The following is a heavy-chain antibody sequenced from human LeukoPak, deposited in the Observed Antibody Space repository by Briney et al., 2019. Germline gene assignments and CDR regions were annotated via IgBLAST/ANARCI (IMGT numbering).Heavy chain of an antibody. CDR2: ISGSGVST. CDR3: ATDRGRFVLDY. V-gene: IGHV3-23*01. CDR1: GFRFSSYA. Sequence: GGSLRLSCAASGFRFSSYAMSWVRQAPGKGLEWVSAISGSGVSTYYADSVKGRFTISRDNAKNSLYPQMNSLRVEDTAVYYCATDRGRFVLDYWGQGSLVTVSS. J-gene: IGHJ4*02. D-gene: IGHD3-10*02.